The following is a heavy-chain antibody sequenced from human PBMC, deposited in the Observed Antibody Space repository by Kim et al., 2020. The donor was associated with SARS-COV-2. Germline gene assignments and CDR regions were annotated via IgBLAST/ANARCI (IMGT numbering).Heavy chain of an antibody. D-gene: IGHD3-9*01. CDR3: AREIDYDILTGYYYGMDV. Sequence: GRFTISRDNSKTTLYLQMNSLRAEDTAVYYCAREIDYDILTGYYYGMDVWGQGTTVTVSS. V-gene: IGHV3-30*07. J-gene: IGHJ6*02.